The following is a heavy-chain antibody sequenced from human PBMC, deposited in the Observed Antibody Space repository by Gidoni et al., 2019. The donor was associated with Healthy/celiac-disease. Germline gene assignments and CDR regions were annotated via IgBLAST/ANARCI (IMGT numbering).Heavy chain of an antibody. CDR2: IYYSRSN. CDR3: ARLTPSGYSSSWEYYGMDV. V-gene: IGHV4-39*01. Sequence: QLQLQESGPGLVKPSETLSLTCTVSGASISSSSYYWGWIRQPPGKGLEWIGSIYYSRSNYYNPSLKSRVTISVDTSKNQFSLKLSSVTAADTAVYYCARLTPSGYSSSWEYYGMDVWGQGTTVTVSS. CDR1: GASISSSSYY. J-gene: IGHJ6*02. D-gene: IGHD6-13*01.